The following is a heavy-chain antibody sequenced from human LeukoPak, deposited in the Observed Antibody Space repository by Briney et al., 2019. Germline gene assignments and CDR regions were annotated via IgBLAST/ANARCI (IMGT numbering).Heavy chain of an antibody. D-gene: IGHD3-22*01. V-gene: IGHV3-33*06. CDR3: AKDTVEYYYDSSGYY. CDR2: IWYDGSDK. Sequence: PGRSLRLSCATSGFTFSAYGMHWVRQAPGKGLEWVAVIWYDGSDKYYADSVKGRFTISRDNSKNNLYLQMDSLRAEDTAVYYCAKDTVEYYYDSSGYYWGQGTLVTVSS. J-gene: IGHJ4*02. CDR1: GFTFSAYG.